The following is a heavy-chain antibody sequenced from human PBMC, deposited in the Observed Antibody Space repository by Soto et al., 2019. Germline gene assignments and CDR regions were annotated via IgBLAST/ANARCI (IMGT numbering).Heavy chain of an antibody. D-gene: IGHD6-13*01. J-gene: IGHJ6*04. CDR1: GYSFSSYW. Sequence: EVQLVQSGAEVKKPGESLKISCKGSGYSFSSYWIGWVRQRPGKGLEWMGVIYPTDSDATYSPSFQGQVTVSVDRSISTAYLQWGSLKASDTAMYYCARRGIAGMDYGMDAWGEGTSVTVSS. CDR2: IYPTDSDA. V-gene: IGHV5-51*01. CDR3: ARRGIAGMDYGMDA.